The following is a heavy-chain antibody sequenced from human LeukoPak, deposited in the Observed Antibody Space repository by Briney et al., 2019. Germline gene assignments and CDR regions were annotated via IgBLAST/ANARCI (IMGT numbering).Heavy chain of an antibody. CDR2: INPNSGGT. D-gene: IGHD3-22*01. CDR1: GYTFTGYY. J-gene: IGHJ4*02. CDR3: ARGRWGYYYDSSGYYLDY. Sequence: ASVKVSCKASGYTFTGYYMHWVRQAPGQGLEWMGWINPNSGGTNYAQKFQGRVTMTRDTSISTAYMELSRVRSDDTAVYYCARGRWGYYYDSSGYYLDYWGQGTLVTVSS. V-gene: IGHV1-2*02.